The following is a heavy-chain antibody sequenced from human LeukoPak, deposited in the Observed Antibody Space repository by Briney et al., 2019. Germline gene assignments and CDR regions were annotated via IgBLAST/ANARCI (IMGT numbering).Heavy chain of an antibody. CDR2: VSYTGNA. V-gene: IGHV4-39*02. D-gene: IGHD3-22*01. J-gene: IGHJ6*03. CDR3: ARLTHSYYGHSRGYDPYYYMDV. Sequence: AETLCLTCSVSGGPITISDYYWGWIRQPPGKGLEWIGRVSYTGNAYYSPSLKSRVTMSVDTSNNLFSLRLRSVTAGDTAVYFCARLTHSYYGHSRGYDPYYYMDVWGKGTTVTLSS. CDR1: GGPITISDYY.